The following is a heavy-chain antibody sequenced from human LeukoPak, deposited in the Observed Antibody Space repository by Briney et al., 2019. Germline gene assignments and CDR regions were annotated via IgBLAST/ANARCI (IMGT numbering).Heavy chain of an antibody. J-gene: IGHJ4*02. V-gene: IGHV3-33*01. Sequence: GRSLRLSCAAAGFTFSRYGMQWVRQAPGKGLEWVADIWYDGSNKYYADSVKGRFTIYRDNAKNTLYLQMNSLRAEDTAVYYCAGSRYSSGWYGVLDYWGQGTLVTVSS. CDR2: IWYDGSNK. CDR3: AGSRYSSGWYGVLDY. D-gene: IGHD6-19*01. CDR1: GFTFSRYG.